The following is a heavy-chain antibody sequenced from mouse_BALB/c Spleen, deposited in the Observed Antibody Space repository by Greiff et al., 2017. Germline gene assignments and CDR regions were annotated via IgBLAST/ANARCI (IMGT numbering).Heavy chain of an antibody. CDR1: GFTFSSFG. V-gene: IGHV5-17*02. Sequence: EVKLMESGGGLVQPGGSRKLSCAASGFTFSSFGMHWVRQAPEKGLEWVAYISSGSSTIYYADTVKGRFTISRDNPKNTLFLQMTSLRSEDTAMYYCARSRDYGSLFDYWGQGTTLTVSS. D-gene: IGHD1-1*01. CDR3: ARSRDYGSLFDY. CDR2: ISSGSSTI. J-gene: IGHJ2*01.